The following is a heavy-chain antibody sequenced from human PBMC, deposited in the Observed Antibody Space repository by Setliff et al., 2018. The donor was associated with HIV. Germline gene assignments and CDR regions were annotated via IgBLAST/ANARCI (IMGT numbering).Heavy chain of an antibody. V-gene: IGHV4-39*07. CDR1: GGSISSRTYY. J-gene: IGHJ4*02. CDR2: IDHSGST. Sequence: SETLSLTCTVSGGSISSRTYYWGCIRQPPGKGLEWIGEIDHSGSTKYHASLKSRVTISIDTSKNQISLKLSSVTAADTAVYYCARGLNYYGSGSYLPLGYWGQGTLVTVSS. CDR3: ARGLNYYGSGSYLPLGY. D-gene: IGHD3-10*01.